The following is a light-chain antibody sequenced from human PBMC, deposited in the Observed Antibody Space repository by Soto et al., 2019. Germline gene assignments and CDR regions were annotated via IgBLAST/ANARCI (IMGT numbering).Light chain of an antibody. J-gene: IGLJ1*01. CDR3: SSYTSSSTYV. V-gene: IGLV2-14*01. Sequence: QSALTQPASVSGSPGQSITISCTGTSSDAGDYNSVSWYQQHPGKAPKLMIYEVSNRPSGVSNRFSGSKSGNTASLTISGLHAEDEADYYCSSYTSSSTYVFGTGTKVTVL. CDR1: SSDAGDYNS. CDR2: EVS.